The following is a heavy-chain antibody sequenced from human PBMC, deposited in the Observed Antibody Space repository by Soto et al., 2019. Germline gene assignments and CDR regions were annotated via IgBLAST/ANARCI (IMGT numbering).Heavy chain of an antibody. Sequence: PSETLSLTCTVSGGSISSGGYYWSWIRQHPGKGLEWIGYIYYSGSTYYNPSLKSRVTISVDTSKNQFSLKLSSVTAADTAVYYCARLLDCLRGYLEYFDFRGPGTLVTLSS. CDR2: IYYSGST. CDR1: GGSISSGGYY. J-gene: IGHJ4*02. V-gene: IGHV4-31*03. CDR3: ARLLDCLRGYLEYFDF. D-gene: IGHD3-3*01.